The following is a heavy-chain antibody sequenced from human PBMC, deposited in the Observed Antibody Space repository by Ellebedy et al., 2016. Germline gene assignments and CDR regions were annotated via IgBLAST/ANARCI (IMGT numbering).Heavy chain of an antibody. CDR1: GGSISSYY. J-gene: IGHJ5*02. CDR2: IYYSGST. CDR3: AKDRRVSGKYYDILTGENWFDP. D-gene: IGHD3-9*01. Sequence: SETLSFTCTVSGGSISSYYWSWIRQPPGKGLEWIGYIYYSGSTSYNPSLKSRVTISVDTSKNQFSLKLSSVTAADTAVYYCAKDRRVSGKYYDILTGENWFDPWGQGTLVTVSS. V-gene: IGHV4-59*12.